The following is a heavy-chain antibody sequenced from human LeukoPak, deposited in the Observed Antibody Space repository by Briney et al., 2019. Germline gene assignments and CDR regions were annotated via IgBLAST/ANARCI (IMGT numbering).Heavy chain of an antibody. V-gene: IGHV3-23*01. D-gene: IGHD3-10*01. CDR1: GFTFSSYA. CDR3: AKDTDYYGSGSYYSNYYYYMDV. CDR2: ISGSGGST. Sequence: GGSLRLSCAASGFTFSSYAMSWVRQAPGKGLEWVSAISGSGGSTYYADSVKGRFTISRDNSKNTLHLQMNSLRAEDTAVYYCAKDTDYYGSGSYYSNYYYYMDVWGKGTTVTVSS. J-gene: IGHJ6*03.